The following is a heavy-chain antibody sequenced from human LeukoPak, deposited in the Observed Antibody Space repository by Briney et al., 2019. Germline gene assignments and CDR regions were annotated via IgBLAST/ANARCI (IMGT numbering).Heavy chain of an antibody. CDR3: ARDWRTGTTFD. D-gene: IGHD1-1*01. CDR1: GFTFSSYA. V-gene: IGHV3-48*01. J-gene: IGHJ4*02. CDR2: ISESSRTI. Sequence: GGSLRLSCAASGFTFSSYAMNWVRQAPGKGLEWVSFISESSRTIYYADSVKGRFTISRDNAKNSLYLQMNSLRAEDTAIYYCARDWRTGTTFDWGQGTLVTVSS.